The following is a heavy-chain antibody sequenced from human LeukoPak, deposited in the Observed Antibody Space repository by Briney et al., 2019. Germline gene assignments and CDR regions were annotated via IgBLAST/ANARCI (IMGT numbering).Heavy chain of an antibody. D-gene: IGHD4-23*01. CDR1: GFTFSSYG. J-gene: IGHJ4*02. Sequence: GRSLRLSCAASGFTFSSYGMHWVRQAPGKGLEWVTFIWFDGSDKYYADSVKGRFTISRDNSKNTLYLQMNSLRAEDTAVYYCACDYGGNSGVDYWGQGTPVTVSS. V-gene: IGHV3-33*01. CDR3: ACDYGGNSGVDY. CDR2: IWFDGSDK.